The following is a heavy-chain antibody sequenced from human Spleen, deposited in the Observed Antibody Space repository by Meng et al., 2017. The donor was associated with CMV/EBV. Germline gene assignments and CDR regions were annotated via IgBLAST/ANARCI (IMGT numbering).Heavy chain of an antibody. CDR2: INPNSGGT. V-gene: IGHV1-2*02. Sequence: ASVKVSCKASGYTFTDHYFHWVRQAPGQGLEWMGWINPNSGGTNYAQKFQGRVTMTRDTSISTAYMELSRLRSDDTAVYYCARGYSGYDFDYWGQGTLVTVSS. CDR3: ARGYSGYDFDY. D-gene: IGHD5-12*01. CDR1: GYTFTDHY. J-gene: IGHJ4*02.